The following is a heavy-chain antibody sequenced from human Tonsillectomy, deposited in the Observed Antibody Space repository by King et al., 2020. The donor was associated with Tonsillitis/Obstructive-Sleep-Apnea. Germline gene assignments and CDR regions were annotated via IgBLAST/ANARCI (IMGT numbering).Heavy chain of an antibody. CDR1: GYTFSHYV. CDR3: ARREGHTAVASSTEHYWFDP. Sequence: QLVQSGAEVKKPGASVKVSCKASGYTFSHYVVHWVRQAPGQRLECMGWINAGNGDREYSQKFQGRISISTDTAARTIYMDLSNLRSEDTAVYFCARREGHTAVASSTEHYWFDPWGQGTLVTVS. J-gene: IGHJ5*02. V-gene: IGHV1-3*01. D-gene: IGHD3-3*02. CDR2: INAGNGDR.